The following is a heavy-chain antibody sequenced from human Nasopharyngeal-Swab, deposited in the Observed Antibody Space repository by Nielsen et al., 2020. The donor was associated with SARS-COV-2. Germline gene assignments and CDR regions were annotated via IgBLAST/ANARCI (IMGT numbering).Heavy chain of an antibody. Sequence: GESLKISCAGSGFTFSSYWMHWVRQAPGKGLMWVARINRDGSGTNYADSVKGRFIISRDNAKNSLDLQMNSLRVEDTAVYYCVRNEIWGQGTLVTVS. CDR2: INRDGSGT. CDR1: GFTFSSYW. CDR3: VRNEI. V-gene: IGHV3-74*01. J-gene: IGHJ4*02.